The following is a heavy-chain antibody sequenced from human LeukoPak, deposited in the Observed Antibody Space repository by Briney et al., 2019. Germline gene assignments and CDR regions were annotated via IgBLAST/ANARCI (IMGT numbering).Heavy chain of an antibody. CDR3: ARGTIAVAGNWRGKFDY. CDR1: GGSIRSSSYY. D-gene: IGHD6-19*01. J-gene: IGHJ4*02. V-gene: IGHV4-39*07. Sequence: PSETLSLTCTVSGGSIRSSSYYWGWIRQPPGKGLEWIGSIHYSASTYYKSSLKSRVTISVDTSKNQFSLKLSSVTAADTAVYYCARGTIAVAGNWRGKFDYWGQGTLVTVSS. CDR2: IHYSAST.